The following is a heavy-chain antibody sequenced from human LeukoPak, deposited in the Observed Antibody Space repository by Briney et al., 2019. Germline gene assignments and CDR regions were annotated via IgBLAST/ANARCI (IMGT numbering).Heavy chain of an antibody. CDR2: IKEDGTEK. CDR3: ARGPDTAMVHDY. CDR1: GFTFSSYW. Sequence: GSLRLSCAVSGFTFSSYWMSWVRQAPGKGLEWVANIKEDGTEKYYQDSVKGRFTISRDNAKNSLYLQMNSLRAEDTAVYYCARGPDTAMVHDYWGQGTLVTVSS. J-gene: IGHJ4*02. D-gene: IGHD5-18*01. V-gene: IGHV3-7*01.